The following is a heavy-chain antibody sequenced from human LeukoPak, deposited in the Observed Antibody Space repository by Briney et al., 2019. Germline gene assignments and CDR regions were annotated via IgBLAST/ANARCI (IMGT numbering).Heavy chain of an antibody. CDR3: ARTGIGSSWLYDY. D-gene: IGHD6-13*01. J-gene: IGHJ4*02. Sequence: GGSLRLSCAASGFTFSSYAMHWVRQAPGKGLEWVAVISYDGSNKYYADSVKGRFTISGDNSKNTLYLQMNSLRAEDTAVYYCARTGIGSSWLYDYWGQGTLVTVSS. CDR2: ISYDGSNK. V-gene: IGHV3-30*04. CDR1: GFTFSSYA.